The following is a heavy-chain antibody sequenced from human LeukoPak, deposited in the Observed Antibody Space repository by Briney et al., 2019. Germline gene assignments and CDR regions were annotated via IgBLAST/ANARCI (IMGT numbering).Heavy chain of an antibody. J-gene: IGHJ6*03. CDR3: ARQGVTMVRGEGYYYMDV. V-gene: IGHV4-59*08. CDR2: IYYSGGT. Sequence: PSETLSLTCTVSGGSISSYYWSWIRQPPGKGLEWIGYIYYSGGTNYNPSLKSRVTISVDTSKNQFSLKLSSVTAADTAVYYCARQGVTMVRGEGYYYMDVWGKGTTVTISS. D-gene: IGHD3-10*01. CDR1: GGSISSYY.